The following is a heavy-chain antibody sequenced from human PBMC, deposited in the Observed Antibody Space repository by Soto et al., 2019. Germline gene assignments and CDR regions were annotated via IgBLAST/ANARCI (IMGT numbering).Heavy chain of an antibody. CDR1: GGSFSGYY. V-gene: IGHV4-34*01. J-gene: IGHJ4*02. Sequence: QVQLQQWGAGLLKPSETLSLTCAVYGGSFSGYYWSWIRQPPGKGLEWIGEINHSGSTNYNPSLKSRVTRSVDTSKNQFSLKLSSVTAADTAVYYCARGWYSGSSPSMDYWGQGTLVTVSS. D-gene: IGHD1-26*01. CDR3: ARGWYSGSSPSMDY. CDR2: INHSGST.